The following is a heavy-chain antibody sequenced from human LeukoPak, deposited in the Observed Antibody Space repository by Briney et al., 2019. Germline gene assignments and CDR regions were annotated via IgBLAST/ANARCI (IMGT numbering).Heavy chain of an antibody. J-gene: IGHJ4*02. D-gene: IGHD4-17*01. CDR1: VVSFSGCH. CDR3: ARVPTTEPNIAYYFDF. V-gene: IGHV4-34*01. CDR2: INDRGHT. Sequence: PSETLSLTCAVYVVSFSGCHWIWISQFPGKGLEWIGEINDRGHTNYNPSLESRVTISVDTSKKQFSLKLNSVTAADTAVYYCARVPTTEPNIAYYFDFWGQGALVTVSS.